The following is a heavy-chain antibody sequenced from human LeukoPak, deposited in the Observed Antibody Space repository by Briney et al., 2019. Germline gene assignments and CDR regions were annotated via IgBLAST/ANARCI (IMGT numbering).Heavy chain of an antibody. J-gene: IGHJ4*02. CDR1: GGSISSSSYY. D-gene: IGHD3-22*01. CDR3: ASGKLNYYDSSGYYYGLDY. CDR2: IYYSGST. V-gene: IGHV4-39*07. Sequence: SETLSLTCTVSGGSISSSSYYWGWIRQPPGKGLEWIGSIYYSGSTYYNPSLKSRVTISVDTSKNQFSLKLSSVTAADTAVYYCASGKLNYYDSSGYYYGLDYWGQGTLVTVSS.